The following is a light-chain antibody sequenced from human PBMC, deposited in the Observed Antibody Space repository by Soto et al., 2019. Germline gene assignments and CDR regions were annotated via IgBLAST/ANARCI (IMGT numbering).Light chain of an antibody. Sequence: DSVLTQSPGTLSLSPGERATLSCRASQGVSSNLAWYQQKVGQAPRLLIHGASNRATGIPDRFSGSGSGTDFTLTISRLEPEDFAVYYCQQYGGSPRTCGQGTKGDIK. V-gene: IGKV3-20*01. CDR2: GAS. CDR1: QGVSSN. J-gene: IGKJ1*01. CDR3: QQYGGSPRT.